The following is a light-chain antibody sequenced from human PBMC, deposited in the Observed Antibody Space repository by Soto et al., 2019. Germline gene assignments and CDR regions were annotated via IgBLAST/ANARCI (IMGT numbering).Light chain of an antibody. V-gene: IGKV1-39*01. J-gene: IGKJ5*01. CDR3: QQSYSSPRT. Sequence: DIQMTQSPSSLSASVGDRVTITCRASQSITTWLAWYQQKPAKAPKLLIYDASSLQSGVPSRFSGSGSGTDSTLTISSLQPEDFATYYCQQSYSSPRTFGQRSRL. CDR2: DAS. CDR1: QSITTW.